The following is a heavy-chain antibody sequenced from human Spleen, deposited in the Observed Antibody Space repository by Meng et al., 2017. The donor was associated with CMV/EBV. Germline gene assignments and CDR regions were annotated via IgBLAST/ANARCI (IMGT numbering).Heavy chain of an antibody. CDR2: IYTSGST. CDR3: AXGSGWGAEIRVYFDY. J-gene: IGHJ4*02. V-gene: IGHV4-4*07. Sequence: QVRCQESGPGVGKPSGTLYPTVTFSGGSISSYYWGWIRQPAGKGLEWIGRIYTSGSTNYNPSLKCRVTMSVDTSKNQFSLKLRSVTAADTAVYYCAXGSGWGAEIRVYFDYWGQGTLVTVPS. CDR1: GGSISSYY. D-gene: IGHD6-19*01.